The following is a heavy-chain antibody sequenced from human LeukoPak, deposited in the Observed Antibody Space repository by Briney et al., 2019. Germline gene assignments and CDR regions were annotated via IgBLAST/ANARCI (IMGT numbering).Heavy chain of an antibody. CDR2: MCNSGST. CDR1: GGSISSNNYY. CDR3: ARDPGIVGATTNY. V-gene: IGHV4-39*07. D-gene: IGHD1-26*01. Sequence: SETLSLTCSVSGGSISSNNYYWGWIRQPPGKGLQWIGSMCNSGSTCYNPSLKSRVTISVDTSENQFSLKLSSVTAADTAVYYCARDPGIVGATTNYWGRGTLVTVSS. J-gene: IGHJ4*02.